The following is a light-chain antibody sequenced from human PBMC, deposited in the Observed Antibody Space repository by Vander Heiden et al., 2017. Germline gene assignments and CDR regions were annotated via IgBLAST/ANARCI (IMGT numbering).Light chain of an antibody. CDR2: DAS. V-gene: IGKV3-11*01. CDR1: QSVSSY. Sequence: EIVLTQSPATLSLSPGERATLSCRASQSVSSYLAWYQQKPGQAPRLLIYDASNRATGIKARFSGSGYGTDVTLTISSREPEDFAVYYCQQRINGHPDLTFGHGTKVXIK. J-gene: IGKJ3*01. CDR3: QQRINGHPDLT.